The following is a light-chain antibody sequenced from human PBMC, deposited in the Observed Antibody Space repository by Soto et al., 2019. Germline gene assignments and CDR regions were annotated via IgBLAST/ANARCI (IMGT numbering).Light chain of an antibody. V-gene: IGKV1-5*03. J-gene: IGKJ5*01. CDR2: KAS. CDR3: QQYSSYSSIT. Sequence: IQMTQSPSTLSASVGDRVTITCRASESISLYLAWYQQKPGKAPKFLIYKASILESGVPSRFSGSGTGTEFTLTISSLQPDDFATYYCQQYSSYSSITFGQGTRLEIK. CDR1: ESISLY.